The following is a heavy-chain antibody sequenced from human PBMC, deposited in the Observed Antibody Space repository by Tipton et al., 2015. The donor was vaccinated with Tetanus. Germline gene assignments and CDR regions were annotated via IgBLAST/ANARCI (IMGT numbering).Heavy chain of an antibody. CDR2: IFSGGTT. J-gene: IGHJ3*02. CDR1: DESISSGGYY. D-gene: IGHD1-26*01. V-gene: IGHV4-31*03. CDR3: ARDRHPYRISGAFRGNDALDI. Sequence: GLVKPSETLSLTCTVSDESISSGGYYWNWVRQNPGKGLEWLGYIFSGGTTFYSPSLNGRVSMSLDTSKNLFALRLASVTAADTAVYYCARDRHPYRISGAFRGNDALDIWGPGALVTVSS.